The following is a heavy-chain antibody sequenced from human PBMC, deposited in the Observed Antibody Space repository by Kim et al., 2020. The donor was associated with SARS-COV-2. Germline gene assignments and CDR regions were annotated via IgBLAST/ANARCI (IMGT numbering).Heavy chain of an antibody. J-gene: IGHJ4*02. CDR1: GFTFSSYS. D-gene: IGHD3-10*01. V-gene: IGHV3-30*18. CDR2: ISCDGSNK. CDR3: AKGRMVRGVILSY. Sequence: GGSLRLSCAASGFTFSSYSMHWVRQAPGKGLEWVSVISCDGSNKYYADSVKGRFTISRDNSKNTLYLQMNSLRAEDTAVYYCAKGRMVRGVILSYWGQGTLVTVSS.